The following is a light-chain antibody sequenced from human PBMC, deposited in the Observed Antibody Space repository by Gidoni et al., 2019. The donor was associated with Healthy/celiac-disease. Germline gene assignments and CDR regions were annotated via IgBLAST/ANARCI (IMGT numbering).Light chain of an antibody. CDR2: DAP. CDR1: QDISNY. V-gene: IGKV1-33*01. J-gene: IGKJ4*01. CDR3: QQYDNLPLT. Sequence: QMNQSPSYLSASVGDRVTITCQASQDISNYLNWYQQKPGKAPKLLIYDAPHLETVVPSRFSGSGSGTDFTFTISSLQPEDIATYYCQQYDNLPLTFGGGTKVEIK.